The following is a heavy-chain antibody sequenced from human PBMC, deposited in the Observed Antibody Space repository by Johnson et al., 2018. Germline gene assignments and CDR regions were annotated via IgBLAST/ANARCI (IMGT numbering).Heavy chain of an antibody. CDR3: ATEEARTGVALPY. D-gene: IGHD1-14*01. Sequence: VQLVESGAEVRQPGASVKVSCKASGYNFIRHDINWVRQAPGQGLEWMGRMNPNSADRGYEQKFQGRLTMTGDTSITTAYMELNGPRPDDTAVYYCATEEARTGVALPYWGQGTLVTVSS. J-gene: IGHJ4*02. CDR2: MNPNSADR. CDR1: GYNFIRHD. V-gene: IGHV1-8*01.